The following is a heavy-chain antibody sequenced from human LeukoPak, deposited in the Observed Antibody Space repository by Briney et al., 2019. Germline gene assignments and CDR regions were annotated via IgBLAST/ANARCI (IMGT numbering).Heavy chain of an antibody. J-gene: IGHJ4*02. Sequence: PGGSLRLSCAASGFTFSSYRMSWVRQAPGKGLEWVSSISSSSSFIYYVDSVKGRFTISRDDAKNSLYLQMNSLTPEDTAVYYCAREREWAEMGAHDYWGQGTLVTVSS. CDR3: AREREWAEMGAHDY. V-gene: IGHV3-21*01. D-gene: IGHD1-26*01. CDR2: ISSSSSFI. CDR1: GFTFSSYR.